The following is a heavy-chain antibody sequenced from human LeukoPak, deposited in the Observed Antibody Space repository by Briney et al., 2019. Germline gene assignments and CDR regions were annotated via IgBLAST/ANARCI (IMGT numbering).Heavy chain of an antibody. CDR3: AKDSAATMVRGVIRSNWFDP. D-gene: IGHD3-10*01. V-gene: IGHV3-9*01. J-gene: IGHJ5*02. Sequence: GGSLRLSCAASGFTFDDYAMHWVWQAPGKGLEWVSGISWNSGSIGYADSVKGRFTISRDNAKNSLYLQMNSLRAEDTALYYCAKDSAATMVRGVIRSNWFDPWGQGTLVTVSS. CDR1: GFTFDDYA. CDR2: ISWNSGSI.